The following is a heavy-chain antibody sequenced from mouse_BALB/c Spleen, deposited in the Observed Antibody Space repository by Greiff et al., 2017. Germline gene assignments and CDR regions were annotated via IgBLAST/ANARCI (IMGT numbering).Heavy chain of an antibody. V-gene: IGHV5-9-4*01. CDR3: ARSGNSRYYYAMDY. J-gene: IGHJ4*01. CDR1: GFTFSSYA. D-gene: IGHD1-3*01. CDR2: ISSGGSYT. Sequence: EVKLMESGGGLVKPGGSLKLSCAASGFTFSSYAMSWVRQSPEKRLEWVAEISSGGSYTYYPDTVTGRFTISRDNAKNTLYLEMSSLRSEDTAMYYCARSGNSRYYYAMDYWGQGTSVTVSS.